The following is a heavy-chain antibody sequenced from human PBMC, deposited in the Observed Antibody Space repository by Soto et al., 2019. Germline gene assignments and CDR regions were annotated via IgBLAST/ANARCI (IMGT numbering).Heavy chain of an antibody. V-gene: IGHV6-1*01. CDR2: TYYRSKWIS. D-gene: IGHD1-26*01. Sequence: SQTLSLTCAISMDRVSKNRATWNWIRQSPSGGLEWLGRTYYRSKWISDYAMSVKGRISINPDTSKNLVSSHLNFVTPEDTAVYYCARDPPDFNSGFDFWGQGTPVTVSS. J-gene: IGHJ4*02. CDR3: ARDPPDFNSGFDF. CDR1: MDRVSKNRAT.